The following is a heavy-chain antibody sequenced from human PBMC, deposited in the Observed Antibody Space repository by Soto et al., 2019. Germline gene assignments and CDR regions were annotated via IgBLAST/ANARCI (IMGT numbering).Heavy chain of an antibody. J-gene: IGHJ5*02. CDR2: ISSSGSTI. CDR3: ARARYSSPHNWFDP. Sequence: GGSLRLSCAASGFTFSSYEMNWVRQAPGKGLEWVSYISSSGSTIYYADSVKGRFTISRDNAKNSLYLQMNSLRAEDTAVYYCARARYSSPHNWFDPWGQGTLVTVSS. V-gene: IGHV3-48*03. CDR1: GFTFSSYE. D-gene: IGHD6-13*01.